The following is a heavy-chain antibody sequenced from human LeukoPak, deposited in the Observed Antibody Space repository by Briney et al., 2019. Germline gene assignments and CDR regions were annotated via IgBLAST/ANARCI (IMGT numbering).Heavy chain of an antibody. D-gene: IGHD3-22*01. CDR2: ISAYNGNT. CDR3: ARALKSGGSGYPL. V-gene: IGHV1-18*04. J-gene: IGHJ4*02. CDR1: GYTFTNSH. Sequence: ASVKVSCKASGYTFTNSHMHWVRQAPGQGLEWMGWISAYNGNTNYAQKLQGRVTMTTDTSTSTAYMELRSLRSDDTAVYYCARALKSGGSGYPLWGQGTLVTVSS.